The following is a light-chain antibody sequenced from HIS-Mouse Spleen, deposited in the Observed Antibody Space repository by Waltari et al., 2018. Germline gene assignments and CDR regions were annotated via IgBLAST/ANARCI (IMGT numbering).Light chain of an antibody. Sequence: SYELTQPLSVSVALGQTARITCGGNNSGSKNVHWYQQQPGQAPVLVLYNRPSGIPERFSGSNSGNTATLTIRRAQAGDEADYYCQVWDSSTVVFGGGTKLTVL. J-gene: IGLJ2*01. V-gene: IGLV3-9*01. CDR3: QVWDSSTVV. CDR1: NSGSKN.